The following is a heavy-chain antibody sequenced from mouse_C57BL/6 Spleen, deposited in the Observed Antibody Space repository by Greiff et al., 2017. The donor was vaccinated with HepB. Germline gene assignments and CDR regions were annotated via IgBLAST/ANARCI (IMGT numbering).Heavy chain of an antibody. CDR1: GFNITDYY. D-gene: IGHD2-4*01. Sequence: VQLQQSGAELVRPGASVKLSCTASGFNITDYYMHWVKQRPEQGLEWIGRIDPEDGDTEYAPKFQGKATMTADTSSTTAYLQLSSLTSEDTAVYYCTHYDYEAYWGQGTLVTVSA. CDR3: THYDYEAY. V-gene: IGHV14-1*01. CDR2: IDPEDGDT. J-gene: IGHJ3*01.